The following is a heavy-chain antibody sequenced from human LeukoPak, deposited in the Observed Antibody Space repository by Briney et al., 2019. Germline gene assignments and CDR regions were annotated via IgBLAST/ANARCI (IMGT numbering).Heavy chain of an antibody. J-gene: IGHJ3*01. V-gene: IGHV4-59*01. CDR3: ARGVSGYERALAFDV. D-gene: IGHD5-12*01. CDR1: GGSISPYF. CDR2: VYYSGTT. Sequence: KPSETLSLTCTVSGGSISPYFWSWIRQPPGKGGEWIGYVYYSGTTSYNPSLKSRVTMSVDMSKNQFSLRLTSVTAADTAVYFCARGVSGYERALAFDVWGQGTVVTVSS.